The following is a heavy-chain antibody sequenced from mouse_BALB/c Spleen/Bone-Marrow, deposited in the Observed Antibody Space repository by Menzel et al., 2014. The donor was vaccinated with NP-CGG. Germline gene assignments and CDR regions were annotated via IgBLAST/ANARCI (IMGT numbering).Heavy chain of an antibody. CDR2: IDPANGFA. J-gene: IGHJ4*01. CDR3: ARAYDGNSPYVMDD. Sequence: VQLQQSGAELVKPGASVKLSCTASGFNIKDTYIHWVNQRPEQGLEWIGRIDPANGFAKYDPKFQGKATITADTSSNTAYLHLSSLTSEDTAVYYCARAYDGNSPYVMDDWGQGTSVTVSS. CDR1: GFNIKDTY. D-gene: IGHD2-10*01. V-gene: IGHV14-3*02.